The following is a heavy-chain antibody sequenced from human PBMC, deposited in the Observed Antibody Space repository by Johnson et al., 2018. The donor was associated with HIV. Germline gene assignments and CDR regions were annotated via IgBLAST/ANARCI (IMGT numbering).Heavy chain of an antibody. Sequence: VQLVESGGGVVQPGGSLRLSCAASGFIVSSNYMTWVRQAPGKGLEWVSFIYSGGSTYYADSVKGRFTISRDNSKNTLYLQMNSLRAEDTAVYYCARDFHEAGSNAFDIWGQGTMVTVSS. V-gene: IGHV3-53*01. CDR2: IYSGGST. CDR1: GFIVSSNY. CDR3: ARDFHEAGSNAFDI. J-gene: IGHJ3*02. D-gene: IGHD2/OR15-2a*01.